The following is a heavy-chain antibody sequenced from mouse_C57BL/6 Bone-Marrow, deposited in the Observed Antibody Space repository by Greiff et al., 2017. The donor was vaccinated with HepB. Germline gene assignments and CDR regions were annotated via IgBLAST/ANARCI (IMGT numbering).Heavy chain of an antibody. D-gene: IGHD2-4*01. CDR2: ISDGGSYT. CDR1: GFTFSSYA. V-gene: IGHV5-4*01. CDR3: ARSSTMITTYFDY. Sequence: EVQVVESGGGLVKPGGSLKLSCAASGFTFSSYAMSWVRQTPEKRLEWVATISDGGSYTYYPDNVKGRFTISRDNAKNNLYLQMSHLKSEDTAMYYCARSSTMITTYFDYWGQGTTLTVSS. J-gene: IGHJ2*01.